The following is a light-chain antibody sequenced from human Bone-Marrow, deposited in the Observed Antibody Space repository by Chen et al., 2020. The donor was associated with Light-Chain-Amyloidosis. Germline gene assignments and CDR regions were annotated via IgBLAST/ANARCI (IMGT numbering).Light chain of an antibody. CDR3: LQDNDYPRT. J-gene: IGKJ1*01. V-gene: IGKV1-6*01. CDR1: EDIRNE. CDR2: GAS. Sequence: AIQITQSPSSLSASVGDRVTITCRASEDIRNELGWYQQKPGKAPKLLIYGASNLQGGVPSRFSGSGYGTDFTLTIISLQPEDFATYFCLQDNDYPRTFGQGIRVEVK.